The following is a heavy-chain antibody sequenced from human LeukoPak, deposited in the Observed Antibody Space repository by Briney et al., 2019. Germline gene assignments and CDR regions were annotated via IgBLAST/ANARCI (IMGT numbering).Heavy chain of an antibody. Sequence: PGGSLRLSCSCAASGFTFSNAWMSWVRQAPGKGLEWVGRIKKKTDGGTTDYAAPVKGRFAISRDDSKNTLYLQMNSLRAEDTAVYYCARDSSPDYWGQGTLVTVSS. V-gene: IGHV3-15*01. D-gene: IGHD6-13*01. CDR3: ARDSSPDY. J-gene: IGHJ4*02. CDR2: IKKKTDGGTT. CDR1: GFTFSNAW.